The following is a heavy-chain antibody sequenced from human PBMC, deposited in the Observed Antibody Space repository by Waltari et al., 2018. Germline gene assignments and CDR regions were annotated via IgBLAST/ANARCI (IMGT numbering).Heavy chain of an antibody. D-gene: IGHD6-13*01. J-gene: IGHJ3*02. CDR2: MSFRSNYI. V-gene: IGHV3-21*01. CDR1: GFTFSSYS. CDR3: ARDIAPSGTGAFDI. Sequence: EVQLVESGGGLVKPGGSLRLSCAASGFTFSSYSMHWVRQAPRGGLEWVSFMSFRSNYIYYADSVKGRFTISRDDAKNSLFLQMNSLRAEDTAVYYCARDIAPSGTGAFDIWGQGTMVTVSS.